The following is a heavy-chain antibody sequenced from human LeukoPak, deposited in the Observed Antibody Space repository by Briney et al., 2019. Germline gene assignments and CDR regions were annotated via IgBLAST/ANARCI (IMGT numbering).Heavy chain of an antibody. J-gene: IGHJ4*02. CDR3: ATRWVLTGEPY. V-gene: IGHV4-4*02. Sequence: PSETLSVTCAVCGGSISSTEWYTWVRQPPGQGLEWIGEIHHSGSTNYNVSLKSRVTISLDKSKNQFSLDLTSVTAADTAVFYCATRWVLTGEPYWGQGILVTVSS. CDR1: GGSISSTEW. CDR2: IHHSGST. D-gene: IGHD7-27*01.